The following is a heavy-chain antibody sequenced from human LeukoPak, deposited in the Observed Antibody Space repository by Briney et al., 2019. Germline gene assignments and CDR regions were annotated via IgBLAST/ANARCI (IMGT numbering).Heavy chain of an antibody. CDR2: IYYSGST. J-gene: IGHJ5*02. Sequence: SETLSLTCTVSGGSISSYYWSWIRQPPGKGLEWIGYIYYSGSTNYNPSLKSRVTIPVDTSKNQFSLKLSSVTAADTAVYYCAGLYCSSTSCYGAFDPWGQGTLVNVSS. CDR1: GGSISSYY. V-gene: IGHV4-59*01. D-gene: IGHD2-2*01. CDR3: AGLYCSSTSCYGAFDP.